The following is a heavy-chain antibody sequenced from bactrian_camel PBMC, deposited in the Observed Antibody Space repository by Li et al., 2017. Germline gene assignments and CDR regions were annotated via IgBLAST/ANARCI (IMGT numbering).Heavy chain of an antibody. CDR2: IDSDSST. J-gene: IGHJ4*01. Sequence: QLVESGGGAVQAGGSLRLSCTVSGYTGMRFSMAWFRQAPGKAREGVAAIDSDSSTWYADSVKGRFTISQDKAKNEVYLQMNNLKPEDTAMYYCAAGRTSTLISARYSYWGLGTQVTVS. CDR1: GYTGMRFS. V-gene: IGHV3S56*01. D-gene: IGHD2*01. CDR3: AAGRTSTLISARYSY.